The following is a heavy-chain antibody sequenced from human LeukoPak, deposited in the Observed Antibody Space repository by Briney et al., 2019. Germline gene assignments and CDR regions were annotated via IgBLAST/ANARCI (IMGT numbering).Heavy chain of an antibody. CDR2: MNPNSGNT. Sequence: ASVKVSRKASGYTFTSYDINWVRQATGQGLEWMGWMNPNSGNTGYAQKFQGRVTMTRNTSISTAYMELSSLRSEDTAVYYCARVNSSGYLLFDYWGQGTLVTVSS. CDR1: GYTFTSYD. CDR3: ARVNSSGYLLFDY. D-gene: IGHD3-22*01. V-gene: IGHV1-8*01. J-gene: IGHJ4*02.